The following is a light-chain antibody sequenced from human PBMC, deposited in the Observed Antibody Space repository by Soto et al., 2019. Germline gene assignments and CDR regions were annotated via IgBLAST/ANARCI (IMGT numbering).Light chain of an antibody. CDR2: SNN. CDR1: SSNIGSNT. CDR3: AAWDDSLNARYV. V-gene: IGLV1-44*01. J-gene: IGLJ1*01. Sequence: QSVLSQPRSACGNPGHRVTISCSGSSSNIGSNTVNWYQQLPGTAPKLLIYSNNQRPSGVPDRFSGSKSGTSASLAISGLQSEDEADYYRAAWDDSLNARYVFGTGTKATAL.